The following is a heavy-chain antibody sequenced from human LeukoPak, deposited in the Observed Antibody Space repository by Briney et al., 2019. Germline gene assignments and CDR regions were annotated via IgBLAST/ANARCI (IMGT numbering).Heavy chain of an antibody. Sequence: SETLSLTCTVSGGSISNYYWSWFRLPPGKRLEWIGYIYYNGNTNYHPSLKSRVTISVDTSKNQFSLRLTSVTAADTAVYYCTGITMIVETFDIWGQGTMVTVSS. CDR1: GGSISNYY. CDR2: IYYNGNT. CDR3: TGITMIVETFDI. V-gene: IGHV4-59*01. J-gene: IGHJ3*02. D-gene: IGHD3-22*01.